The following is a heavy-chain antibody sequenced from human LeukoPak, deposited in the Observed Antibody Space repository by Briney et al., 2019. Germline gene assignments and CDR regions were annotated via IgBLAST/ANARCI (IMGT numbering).Heavy chain of an antibody. CDR2: IYYSGST. D-gene: IGHD4/OR15-4a*01. Sequence: SETLSLTCTVSGGSISSYYWSWIRQPPGKGLEWIGYIYYSGSTNYNPSLKSRVTISVDTSKNQFSLNLSAVTAADTAVYYCARTEYGGYVNYWGQGTLVTVSS. V-gene: IGHV4-59*08. J-gene: IGHJ4*02. CDR1: GGSISSYY. CDR3: ARTEYGGYVNY.